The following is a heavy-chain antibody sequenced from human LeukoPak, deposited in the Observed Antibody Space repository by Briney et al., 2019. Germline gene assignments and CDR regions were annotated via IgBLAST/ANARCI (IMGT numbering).Heavy chain of an antibody. CDR1: GGSISSSSYY. J-gene: IGHJ5*02. CDR3: ARDYRYCSSTSCYRIVDWFDP. V-gene: IGHV4-39*07. D-gene: IGHD2-2*01. Sequence: SETLSLTCTVSGGSISSSSYYWGWIRQPPGKGLEWIGSIYYSGSTYYNPSLKSRVTISVDTSKNQFSLKLSSVTVADTAVYYCARDYRYCSSTSCYRIVDWFDPWGQGTLVTVSS. CDR2: IYYSGST.